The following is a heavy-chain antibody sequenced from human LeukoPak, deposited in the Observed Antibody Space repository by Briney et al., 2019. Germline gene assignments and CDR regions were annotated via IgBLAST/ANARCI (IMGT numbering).Heavy chain of an antibody. J-gene: IGHJ3*02. CDR1: GCTFSSYW. CDR3: ARSPWELRLDDAFDI. D-gene: IGHD1-26*01. Sequence: GGSLRLSCAASGCTFSSYWMSWVRQAPGKGLEWVANIKQDGSEKYYVDSVKGRFAISRDNAKNSLYLQMNSLRAEDTAVYYCARSPWELRLDDAFDIWGQGTMVTVSS. V-gene: IGHV3-7*01. CDR2: IKQDGSEK.